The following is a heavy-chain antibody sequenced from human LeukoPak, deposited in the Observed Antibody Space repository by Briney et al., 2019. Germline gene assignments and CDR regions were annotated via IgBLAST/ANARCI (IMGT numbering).Heavy chain of an antibody. J-gene: IGHJ4*02. CDR1: GFTFDDYG. CDR3: AREGRLSIAARPLDY. V-gene: IGHV3-20*04. D-gene: IGHD6-6*01. CDR2: INWNGGST. Sequence: PGGSLRLSCAASGFTFDDYGMSWVRQAPGKGLEWVSGINWNGGSTGYADSVKGRFTISRDNAKNSLYLQMNSLRAEDTALYYCAREGRLSIAARPLDYWGQGTLATVSS.